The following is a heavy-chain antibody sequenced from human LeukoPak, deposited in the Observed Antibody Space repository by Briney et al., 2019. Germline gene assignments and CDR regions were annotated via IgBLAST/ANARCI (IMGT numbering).Heavy chain of an antibody. J-gene: IGHJ4*02. CDR3: AGGSSWYYFDY. Sequence: PSETLSLTCTVSGGSISSGGYYWSWIRQHPGKGLEWIGYIYYSGSTYYNPSLKSRVTISVDTSKNQFSLKLSSVTAADTAVYYCAGGSSWYYFDYWGQGTLVTASS. D-gene: IGHD6-13*01. CDR1: GGSISSGGYY. CDR2: IYYSGST. V-gene: IGHV4-31*03.